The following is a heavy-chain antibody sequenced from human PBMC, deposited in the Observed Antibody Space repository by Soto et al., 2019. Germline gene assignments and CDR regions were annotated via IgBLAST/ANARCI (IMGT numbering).Heavy chain of an antibody. J-gene: IGHJ5*02. V-gene: IGHV1-2*04. CDR3: ARGHSGSRGWFDP. D-gene: IGHD6-6*01. Sequence: QLHLVQSGAEEQKPGASMKVSCKASGYTFTGYYIHWVRQAPGQGLEWMGWINPNSGDTNYAQKFQGWVTMTRDTSISTAYMELCRLRPDDTAVYYCARGHSGSRGWFDPWGQGTLVTVSS. CDR2: INPNSGDT. CDR1: GYTFTGYY.